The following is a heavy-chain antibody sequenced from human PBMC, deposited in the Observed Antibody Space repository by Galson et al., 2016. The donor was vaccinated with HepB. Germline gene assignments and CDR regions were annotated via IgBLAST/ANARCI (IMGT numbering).Heavy chain of an antibody. Sequence: SLRLSCAASGFSSNDFYMSWIRQPPGKALEWISYISHSGNTREYADSVQGRFTVSRDNNKNSVYLQLNSLRAEDTALYYCARDVNNWTGDRRLFDLWGQGTLVAVSS. J-gene: IGHJ4*02. D-gene: IGHD1-1*01. CDR1: GFSSNDFY. V-gene: IGHV3-11*01. CDR3: ARDVNNWTGDRRLFDL. CDR2: ISHSGNTR.